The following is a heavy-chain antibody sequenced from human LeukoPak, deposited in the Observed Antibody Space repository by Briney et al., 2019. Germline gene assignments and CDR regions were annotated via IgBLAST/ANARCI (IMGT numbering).Heavy chain of an antibody. V-gene: IGHV1-69*02. CDR3: ARIKAVGVPVAIDAYYSYGMDV. Sequence: VASVKVSCKASGITFSKNCIRWVRQAPGQGLEWMGRFIPMVGVAAYAQKFQGRITITEDRSANTAFMELSSLTSEDTAVYYCARIKAVGVPVAIDAYYSYGMDVWGQGTAVAVSS. D-gene: IGHD2-2*01. CDR1: GITFSKNC. J-gene: IGHJ6*02. CDR2: FIPMVGVA.